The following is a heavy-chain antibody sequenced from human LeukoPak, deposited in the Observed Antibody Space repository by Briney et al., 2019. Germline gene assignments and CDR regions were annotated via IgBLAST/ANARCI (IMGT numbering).Heavy chain of an antibody. V-gene: IGHV3-21*01. CDR1: GFTFSSYS. D-gene: IGHD6-6*01. CDR2: ISSSSSYI. Sequence: PGGSLRLSCAASGFTFSSYSMNWVRQAPGKGLEWVSSISSSSSYIYYADSVKGQFTISRDNAKNSLYLQMNSLRAEDTAVYYCANTWSQAARHRFDYWGQGTLVTVSS. J-gene: IGHJ4*02. CDR3: ANTWSQAARHRFDY.